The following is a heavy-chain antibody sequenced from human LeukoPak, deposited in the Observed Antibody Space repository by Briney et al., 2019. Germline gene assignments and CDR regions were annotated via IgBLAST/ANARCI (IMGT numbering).Heavy chain of an antibody. Sequence: GGSLRLSCAASGFTFSSYGMHWVRQAPGKGLEWVAVIWYDGSNKYYADSVKGRFTISRDNAKNSLYLQMNSLRAEDTAVYYCAREDSGSYYVDYWGQGTLVTVSS. CDR1: GFTFSSYG. CDR2: IWYDGSNK. D-gene: IGHD1-26*01. J-gene: IGHJ4*02. V-gene: IGHV3-33*01. CDR3: AREDSGSYYVDY.